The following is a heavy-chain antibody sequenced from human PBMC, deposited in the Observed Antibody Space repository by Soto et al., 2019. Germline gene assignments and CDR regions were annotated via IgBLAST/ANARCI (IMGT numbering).Heavy chain of an antibody. CDR3: ARDLYYYDSSGYGPVYGYYYGMDV. J-gene: IGHJ6*02. CDR1: GFTFSSYA. D-gene: IGHD3-22*01. V-gene: IGHV3-30-3*01. Sequence: GGSLRLSCAASGFTFSSYAMHWVSQAPGKGLEWVAVISYDGSNKYYADSVKGRFTISRDNSKNTLYLQMNSLRAEDTAVYYCARDLYYYDSSGYGPVYGYYYGMDVWGQGTTVTVSS. CDR2: ISYDGSNK.